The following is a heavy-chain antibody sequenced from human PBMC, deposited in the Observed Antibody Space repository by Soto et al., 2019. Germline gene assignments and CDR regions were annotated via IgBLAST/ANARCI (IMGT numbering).Heavy chain of an antibody. CDR1: GFTFSSYG. V-gene: IGHV3-30*03. CDR3: ARSSPFDRGSFDI. CDR2: ISYDGSNK. Sequence: QVQLVESGGGVVQPGRSLRLSCAASGFTFSSYGMHWVRQAPGKGLEWVAVISYDGSNKYYADSVKGRFTISRDNSKNTLYLQMNSLRAEDTAVYYCARSSPFDRGSFDIWGQGTMVTVSS. J-gene: IGHJ3*02. D-gene: IGHD3-10*01.